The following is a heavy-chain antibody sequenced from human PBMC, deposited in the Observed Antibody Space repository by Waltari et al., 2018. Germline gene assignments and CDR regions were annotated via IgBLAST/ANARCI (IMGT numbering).Heavy chain of an antibody. J-gene: IGHJ4*02. CDR2: ENPNSGNT. D-gene: IGHD5-12*01. CDR1: GYTFTSYD. CDR3: ARAMIPEMATIPFDY. V-gene: IGHV1-8*01. Sequence: QVQLVQSGAEVKKPGASVKVSCKASGYTFTSYDINWVRQAPGQGLEWMGWENPNSGNTGYAQKFQGRVTMTRNTSISTAYMELSSLRSEDTAVYYCARAMIPEMATIPFDYWGQGTLVTVSS.